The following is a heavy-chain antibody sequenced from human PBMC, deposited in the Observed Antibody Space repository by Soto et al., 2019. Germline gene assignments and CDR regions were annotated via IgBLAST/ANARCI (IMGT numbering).Heavy chain of an antibody. CDR2: IFYSGTT. V-gene: IGHV4-30-4*01. D-gene: IGHD1-1*01. CDR3: ARDLWVEPELYYYGMDV. CDR1: GDSISSADYY. J-gene: IGHJ6*02. Sequence: SETLSLTCTVSGDSISSADYYWSWIRQTPGKGLEWIGHIFYSGTTYYNPSLKSRLTISVDTSKNHFSLRLTSVTAADTAVYYCARDLWVEPELYYYGMDVWGQGTTVTV.